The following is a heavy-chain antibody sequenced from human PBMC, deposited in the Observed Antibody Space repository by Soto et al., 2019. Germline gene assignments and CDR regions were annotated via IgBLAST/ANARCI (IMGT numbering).Heavy chain of an antibody. CDR3: ARQPVDYYDSSGYYNYFDP. Sequence: ESLKISCKGSGYSFTSYWIGWVRQMPGKGLEWMGIIYPGDSDTRYSPSFQGQVTISADKSISTAYLQWSSLKASDTAMYYCARQPVDYYDSSGYYNYFDPWGQGTLVTVSS. J-gene: IGHJ5*02. V-gene: IGHV5-51*01. D-gene: IGHD3-22*01. CDR1: GYSFTSYW. CDR2: IYPGDSDT.